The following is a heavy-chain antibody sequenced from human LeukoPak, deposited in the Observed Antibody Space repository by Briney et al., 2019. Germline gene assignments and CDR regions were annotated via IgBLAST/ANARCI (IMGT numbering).Heavy chain of an antibody. CDR1: GFTFSRHT. J-gene: IGHJ4*02. CDR3: ARVYCSATTCYRVHFDY. V-gene: IGHV3-21*01. D-gene: IGHD2-2*02. Sequence: GGSLRLSCAASGFTFSRHTMTWVRQAPGKGLEWVSSISYSSTSIYCADSVKGRFTISRDNAKNSLYLQMNSLSAEDTAVYYCARVYCSATTCYRVHFDYWGQGTLVTVSS. CDR2: ISYSSTSI.